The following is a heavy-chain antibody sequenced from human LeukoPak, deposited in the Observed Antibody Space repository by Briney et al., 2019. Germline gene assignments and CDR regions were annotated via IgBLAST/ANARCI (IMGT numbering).Heavy chain of an antibody. CDR3: GLIGGDAGY. D-gene: IGHD2-21*02. Sequence: GGSLRLSCAASGFIFGGYWMHWVRQAPGEGLVWVSRISSDGSDTNYADSVKGRFTISRDNAKNTLFLQMNSLRVEDTAVYYCGLIGGDAGYWGQGTPVTVSS. J-gene: IGHJ4*02. CDR2: ISSDGSDT. CDR1: GFIFGGYW. V-gene: IGHV3-74*01.